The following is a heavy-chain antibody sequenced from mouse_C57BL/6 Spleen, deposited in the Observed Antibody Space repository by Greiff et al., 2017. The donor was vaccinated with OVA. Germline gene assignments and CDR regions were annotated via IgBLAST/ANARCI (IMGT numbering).Heavy chain of an antibody. Sequence: VKLQQPGTELVKPGASVKLSCKASGYTFTSYWMHWVKQRPGQGLEWIGNINPSNGGTNYNEKFKSKATLTVDKSSSTAYMQLSSLTSEDSAVYYCARVRGGRSFYWYFDVWGTGTTVTVSS. D-gene: IGHD1-1*01. CDR2: INPSNGGT. CDR1: GYTFTSYW. J-gene: IGHJ1*03. CDR3: ARVRGGRSFYWYFDV. V-gene: IGHV1-53*01.